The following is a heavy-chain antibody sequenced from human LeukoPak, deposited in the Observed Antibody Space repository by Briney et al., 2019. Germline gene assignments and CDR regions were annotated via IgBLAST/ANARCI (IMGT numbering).Heavy chain of an antibody. D-gene: IGHD3-22*01. J-gene: IGHJ6*03. CDR2: INPNSGGT. CDR1: GYTFIDYY. V-gene: IGHV1-2*02. Sequence: ASVKVSCKASGYTFIDYYMHWVRQAPGQGLEWMGWINPNSGGTNYAQKFQGRVTMTRDTSISTAYMELSRLRSDDTAVYYCARMIPDDSYYYYYYMDVWGKGTTVTVSS. CDR3: ARMIPDDSYYYYYYMDV.